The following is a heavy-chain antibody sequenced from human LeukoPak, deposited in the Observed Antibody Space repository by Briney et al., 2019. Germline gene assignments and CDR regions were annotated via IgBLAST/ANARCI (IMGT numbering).Heavy chain of an antibody. J-gene: IGHJ4*02. V-gene: IGHV3-23*01. CDR3: AKWGHYYDSSGYSLPGGFDY. D-gene: IGHD3-22*01. CDR2: ISGSGGRT. Sequence: GGSLRLSCAASGFTFSSYAMSWVRQAPGKGLEWVSAISGSGGRTYYADSVKGRFTISRDNSKHTLYLQMNSLRAEDTAVYYCAKWGHYYDSSGYSLPGGFDYWGQGTLVTVSS. CDR1: GFTFSSYA.